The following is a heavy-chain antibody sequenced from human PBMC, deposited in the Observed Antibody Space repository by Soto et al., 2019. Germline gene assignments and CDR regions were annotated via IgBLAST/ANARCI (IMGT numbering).Heavy chain of an antibody. J-gene: IGHJ6*02. CDR2: ISYDGSNK. CDR3: AKEGGYYGSGSYAVGENYYGMDV. CDR1: GFTFSSYG. V-gene: IGHV3-30*18. D-gene: IGHD3-10*01. Sequence: QVQLVESGGGVVQTGRSLRLSCAASGFTFSSYGMHWVRQAPGKGLEWVAVISYDGSNKYYADSVKGRFTISRDNSKNTLYLQMTGLRAEDTAVYYCAKEGGYYGSGSYAVGENYYGMDVWGQGTTVTVSS.